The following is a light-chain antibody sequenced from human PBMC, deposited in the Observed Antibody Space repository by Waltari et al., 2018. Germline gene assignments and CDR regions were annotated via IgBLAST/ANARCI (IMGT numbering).Light chain of an antibody. CDR3: QQGNSFPWT. CDR2: AAS. J-gene: IGKJ1*01. Sequence: DIQMTQSPSSVSASVGDRVTITCRARQDINRWVAWYQQRPGRAPQFLIYAASSLQSGVSSRFSGSGSGTDFTLTISSLQPEDFATYYCQQGNSFPWTFGQGTNVEIK. V-gene: IGKV1-12*01. CDR1: QDINRW.